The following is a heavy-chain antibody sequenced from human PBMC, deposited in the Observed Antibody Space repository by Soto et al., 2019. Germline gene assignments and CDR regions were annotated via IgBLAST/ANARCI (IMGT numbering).Heavy chain of an antibody. CDR1: GGTFNDFV. CDR2: IIPISNTA. CDR3: ARDIYSRAWFSWDGFDI. D-gene: IGHD6-19*01. J-gene: IGHJ3*02. V-gene: IGHV1-69*13. Sequence: SVKVSCKASGGTFNDFVISWVRQAPGQGLEWMGGIIPISNTANYAPKFQGRVTITADGVRSTAYMELSSLRSEDTAVYYCARDIYSRAWFSWDGFDIWGQGTKVTVSS.